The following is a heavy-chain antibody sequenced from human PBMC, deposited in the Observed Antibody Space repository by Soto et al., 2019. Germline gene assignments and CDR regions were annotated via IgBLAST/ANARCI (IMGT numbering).Heavy chain of an antibody. Sequence: PSQTLSLTCAISGDSVSRNSGAWNWIRQSPSRGLEWLGRTYYRSKWYNEYAPSVKSRITINPDTAKNQFALQLKSVTPDDTGVYYCARGNWNDEGYYYRMDVWGQGITVTVS. CDR2: TYYRSKWYN. CDR1: GDSVSRNSGA. V-gene: IGHV6-1*01. CDR3: ARGNWNDEGYYYRMDV. J-gene: IGHJ6*02. D-gene: IGHD1-1*01.